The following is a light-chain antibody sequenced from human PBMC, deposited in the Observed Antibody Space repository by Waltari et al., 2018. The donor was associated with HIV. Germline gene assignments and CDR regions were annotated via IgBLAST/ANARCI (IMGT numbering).Light chain of an antibody. CDR1: QRVGER. Sequence: EIVLTQSPDFQSVTAKEKVTITCRASQRVGERIHWYPQNPTNSPKLIITYVSKSVSGCPSRFRGSGSETDFTLTINGLEAEDAATYYCHQVNVLPFTFGPGTKVDI. CDR3: HQVNVLPFT. J-gene: IGKJ3*01. CDR2: YVS. V-gene: IGKV6-21*01.